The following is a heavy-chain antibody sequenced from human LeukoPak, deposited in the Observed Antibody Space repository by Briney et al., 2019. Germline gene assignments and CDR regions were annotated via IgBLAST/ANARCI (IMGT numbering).Heavy chain of an antibody. CDR1: GFTFSSYD. V-gene: IGHV3-13*01. CDR2: IGTAGDT. CDR3: ARALRDTGAFDI. D-gene: IGHD1-14*01. J-gene: IGHJ3*02. Sequence: PGGSLRLSCAASGFTFSSYDMHWVRRATGKGLEWVSAIGTAGDTYYPGSVKGRFTISRENAKNSLYLQMNSLRAGDTAVYYCARALRDTGAFDIWGQGTMVTVSS.